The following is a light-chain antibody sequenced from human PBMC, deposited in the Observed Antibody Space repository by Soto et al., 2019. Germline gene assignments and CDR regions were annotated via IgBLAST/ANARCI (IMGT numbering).Light chain of an antibody. CDR3: QQSHSAPHT. V-gene: IGKV1-39*01. Sequence: IQMTQSPSSLSASVGDRVTISCRASQNIRSYLNWYQQKLGEAPKLLIYGASSLQSGVPSRFSGSGSGTDFTLTVSSLQPEDFATYYCQQSHSAPHTFGQGPKLEIE. J-gene: IGKJ2*01. CDR1: QNIRSY. CDR2: GAS.